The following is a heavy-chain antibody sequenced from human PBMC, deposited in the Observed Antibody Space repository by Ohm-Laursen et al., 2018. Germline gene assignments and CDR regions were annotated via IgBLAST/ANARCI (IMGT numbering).Heavy chain of an antibody. Sequence: ASVKVSCKASGYTFTGYYMHWVRQAPGQGLEWMGGIIPIFGTANYAQKFQGRVTITADESTSTAYIELSSLRSEDTAVYYCAREWDYYDSSGYYSDAFDIWGQGTMVTVSS. CDR2: IIPIFGTA. J-gene: IGHJ3*02. D-gene: IGHD3-22*01. CDR1: GYTFTGYY. CDR3: AREWDYYDSSGYYSDAFDI. V-gene: IGHV1-69*13.